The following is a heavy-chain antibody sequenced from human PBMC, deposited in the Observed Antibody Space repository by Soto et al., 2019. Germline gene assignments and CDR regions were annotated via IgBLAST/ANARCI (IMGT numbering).Heavy chain of an antibody. CDR1: GFTFSSYA. CDR2: ISYDGSNK. J-gene: IGHJ2*01. CDR3: ARPVWRNDYNWGYFDL. V-gene: IGHV3-30-3*01. D-gene: IGHD4-4*01. Sequence: QVQLVESGGGVVQPGRSLRLSCAASGFTFSSYAMHWVRQAPGKGLEWVAVISYDGSNKYYADSVKGRFTISRDNSKNTLYLQMNRLRAEDTAVYYCARPVWRNDYNWGYFDLWGRGTLVTVSS.